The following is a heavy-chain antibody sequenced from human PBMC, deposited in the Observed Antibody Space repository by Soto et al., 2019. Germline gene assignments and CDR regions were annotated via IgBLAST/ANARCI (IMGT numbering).Heavy chain of an antibody. CDR2: IYPGDSDT. CDR1: GYSFTSYW. CDR3: ARTRIAAAGTDYYYAMHV. Sequence: PGESLKISCKGSGYSFTSYWIGWVRQMPGKGLEWMGIIYPGDSDTRYSPSFQGQVTISADKSISTAYLQWSSLKASNTAMYYCARTRIAAAGTDYYYAMHVWCPGTTVTVSS. J-gene: IGHJ6*02. D-gene: IGHD6-13*01. V-gene: IGHV5-51*01.